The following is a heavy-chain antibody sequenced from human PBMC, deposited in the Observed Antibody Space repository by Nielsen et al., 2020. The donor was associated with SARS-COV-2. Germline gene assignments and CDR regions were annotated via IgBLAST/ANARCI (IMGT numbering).Heavy chain of an antibody. CDR1: GFTFSSYS. D-gene: IGHD3-3*01. CDR2: ISSSSSYI. V-gene: IGHV3-21*01. Sequence: GESLKISCAASGFTFSSYSMNWVRQAPGKGLEWVSSISSSSSYIYYADSVKGRFTISRDNAKNSLYLQMNSLRAEDTAVYYCARVHDYDFWSIYYYGMDVWGQGTTVTVS. J-gene: IGHJ6*02. CDR3: ARVHDYDFWSIYYYGMDV.